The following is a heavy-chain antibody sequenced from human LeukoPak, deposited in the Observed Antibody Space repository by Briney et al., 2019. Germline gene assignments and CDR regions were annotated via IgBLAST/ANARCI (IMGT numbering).Heavy chain of an antibody. CDR3: AKVYDYVWGSYRFFDY. Sequence: GGSLRLSCAASGFTFSSYAMSWVRQAPGKGLEWVSAISGSGGSTYYADSVKGRFTISRDNSKNTLYLQMNSLRAEDTAVYYCAKVYDYVWGSYRFFDYWGQGTLVTVSS. J-gene: IGHJ4*02. CDR1: GFTFSSYA. CDR2: ISGSGGST. D-gene: IGHD3-16*02. V-gene: IGHV3-23*01.